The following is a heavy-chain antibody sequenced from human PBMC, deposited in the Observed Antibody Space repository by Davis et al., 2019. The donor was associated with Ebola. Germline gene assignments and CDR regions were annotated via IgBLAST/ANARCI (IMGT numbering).Heavy chain of an antibody. CDR3: ASGGYYDSSGYYFPFDY. CDR1: GYNFAKYW. V-gene: IGHV5-51*01. J-gene: IGHJ4*02. Sequence: KVSCKGSGYNFAKYWIGWVRQMPGKGLDWMGIIYPGDSDTRYSPSFQGQVTISADKSFSTAYLQWSGLKASDTAMYYCASGGYYDSSGYYFPFDYWGQGTLVTVSS. D-gene: IGHD3-22*01. CDR2: IYPGDSDT.